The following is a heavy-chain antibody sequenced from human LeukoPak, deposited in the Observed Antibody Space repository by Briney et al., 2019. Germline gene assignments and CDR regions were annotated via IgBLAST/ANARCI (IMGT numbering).Heavy chain of an antibody. Sequence: PSETLSLTCTVSGGSISSDNYYWGWIRQPPGKGLEWIGSIYYSGSTYYNPSLKSRVTISVDTSKNQFSLKLSSVTAADTAVYYCANAGRGIVATFYYFDYWGQGTLVTVSS. CDR1: GGSISSDNYY. V-gene: IGHV4-39*07. CDR2: IYYSGST. J-gene: IGHJ4*02. D-gene: IGHD5-12*01. CDR3: ANAGRGIVATFYYFDY.